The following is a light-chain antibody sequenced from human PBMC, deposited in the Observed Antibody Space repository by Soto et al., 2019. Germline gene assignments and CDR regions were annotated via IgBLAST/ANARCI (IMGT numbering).Light chain of an antibody. V-gene: IGLV2-14*03. J-gene: IGLJ3*02. Sequence: QSALTQPASVSGSPGQSITLSCTGSSSDIGAWNYVSWFQQHPGKAPKLIIYEVRNRPSGVSDRFSGSKSDNTASLTISGLQAEDEAHYHCSSYTTSTTWVFGGGTKLTVL. CDR1: SSDIGAWNY. CDR2: EVR. CDR3: SSYTTSTTWV.